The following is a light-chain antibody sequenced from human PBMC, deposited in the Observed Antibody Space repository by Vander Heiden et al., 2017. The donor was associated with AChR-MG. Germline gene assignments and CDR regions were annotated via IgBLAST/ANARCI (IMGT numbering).Light chain of an antibody. J-gene: IGLJ1*01. Sequence: SSELTQDPAVSVALGQTVRITCQGDSLRSSSASRYQHKPGQAPVLVIYGKNNRPSGIPDRFSGSSSGSPASLSITGAQAEAEADSFCTSRDSGRNFYYLFGTGTKVTVL. CDR1: SLRSSS. CDR2: GKN. CDR3: TSRDSGRNFYYL. V-gene: IGLV3-19*01.